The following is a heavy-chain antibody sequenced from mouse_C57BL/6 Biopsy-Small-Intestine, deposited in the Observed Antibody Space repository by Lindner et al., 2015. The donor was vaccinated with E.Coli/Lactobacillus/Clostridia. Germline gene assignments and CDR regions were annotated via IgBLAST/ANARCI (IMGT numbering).Heavy chain of an antibody. V-gene: IGHV1-53*01. CDR3: VRLLRD. J-gene: IGHJ3*01. D-gene: IGHD1-1*01. CDR2: IYPRSGNT. Sequence: VQLQESGTELVKPGASVKLSCKASGYTFTSYWMHWVKQRPGQGLEWIGEIYPRSGNTYYNEKFKGKATLTVDQSSSTAYMQLNSLTSEDTAVYYCVRLLRDWGQGTLVTVSA. CDR1: GYTFTSYW.